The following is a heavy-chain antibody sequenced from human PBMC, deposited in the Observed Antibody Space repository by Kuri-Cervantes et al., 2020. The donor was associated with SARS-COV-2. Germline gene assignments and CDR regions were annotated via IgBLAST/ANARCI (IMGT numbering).Heavy chain of an antibody. J-gene: IGHJ4*02. V-gene: IGHV3-74*01. CDR3: ARDSMTTRDFDY. CDR2: LTNDGSDA. D-gene: IGHD4-11*01. CDR1: GFTFSSYW. Sequence: GGSLRLSCVASGFTFSSYWMHWVRQAPGKGLVWVSRLTNDGSDAIFADSVKGRFTISRDNAKNMLYLYMNSLRADDTAAYYCARDSMTTRDFDYWGQGTLVTVSS.